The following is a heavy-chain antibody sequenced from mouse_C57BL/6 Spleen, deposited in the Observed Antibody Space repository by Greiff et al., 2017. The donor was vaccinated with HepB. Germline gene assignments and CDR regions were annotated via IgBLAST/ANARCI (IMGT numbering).Heavy chain of an antibody. J-gene: IGHJ1*03. CDR2: INPGSGGT. CDR3: AKSYSNYGWYFDV. Sequence: QVQLQQSGAELVRPGTSVKVSCKASGYAFTNYLIEWVKQRPGQGLEWIGVINPGSGGTNYNEKFKGKATLTADKSSSTAYMQLSSLTSEDSAVYFCAKSYSNYGWYFDVWGTGTTVTVSS. D-gene: IGHD2-5*01. V-gene: IGHV1-54*01. CDR1: GYAFTNYL.